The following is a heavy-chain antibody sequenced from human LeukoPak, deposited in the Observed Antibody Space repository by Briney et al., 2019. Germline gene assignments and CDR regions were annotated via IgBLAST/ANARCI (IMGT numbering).Heavy chain of an antibody. Sequence: PGGSLRLSCAASGFTFSNYGFHWVRQAPGKGLEWVAVIWYDGSNKYYVDSVKGRFTISRDNAKNSLYLQMNSLRAEDTAVYYCAKGDFVVVPAAIPHLDYWGQGTLVTVSS. CDR3: AKGDFVVVPAAIPHLDY. D-gene: IGHD2-2*01. V-gene: IGHV3-33*03. CDR1: GFTFSNYG. J-gene: IGHJ4*02. CDR2: IWYDGSNK.